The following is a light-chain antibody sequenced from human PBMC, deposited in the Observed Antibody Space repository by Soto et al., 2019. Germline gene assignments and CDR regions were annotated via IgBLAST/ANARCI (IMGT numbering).Light chain of an antibody. CDR3: QQYGSSPIFT. Sequence: ELVLTQSPGTLSLSPGERATLSCRASQSVSSSYLAWYQQKPGQAPRLLIYGASSRFTGIPDRFSGSGSVTDFTLTISRLEPEDFEVYYCQQYGSSPIFTFGPGTQVDI. V-gene: IGKV3-20*01. CDR1: QSVSSSY. J-gene: IGKJ3*01. CDR2: GAS.